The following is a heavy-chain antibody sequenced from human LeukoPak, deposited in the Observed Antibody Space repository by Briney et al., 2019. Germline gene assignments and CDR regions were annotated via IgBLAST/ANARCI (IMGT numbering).Heavy chain of an antibody. CDR3: ARGGGYCSSTSCYNNWFDP. CDR2: FDPEDGET. D-gene: IGHD2-2*02. CDR1: GYTLTELS. V-gene: IGHV1-24*01. J-gene: IGHJ5*02. Sequence: ASVKVSCKVSGYTLTELSMHWVRQAPGKGLEWMGGFDPEDGETIYAQKLQGRVTMTTDTSTSTAYMELRSLRSDDTAVYYCARGGGYCSSTSCYNNWFDPWGQGTLVTVSS.